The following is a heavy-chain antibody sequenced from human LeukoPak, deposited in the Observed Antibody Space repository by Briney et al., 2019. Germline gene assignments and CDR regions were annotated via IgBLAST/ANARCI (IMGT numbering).Heavy chain of an antibody. Sequence: GGSLRLSCTGSGFTFGDCALAWVRQAPGKGLEWVGFIRSKAYGGTTEYAASVKGRFTISRDDSKSIAYLQMNSLKTEDTAVYYCTRDSFFTTYYYDSSGYYPDAFDIWGQGTMVTVSS. CDR1: GFTFGDCA. V-gene: IGHV3-49*04. CDR3: TRDSFFTTYYYDSSGYYPDAFDI. J-gene: IGHJ3*02. CDR2: IRSKAYGGTT. D-gene: IGHD3-22*01.